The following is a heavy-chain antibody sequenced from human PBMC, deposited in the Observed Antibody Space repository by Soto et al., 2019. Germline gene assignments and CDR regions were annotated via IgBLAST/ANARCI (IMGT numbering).Heavy chain of an antibody. Sequence: QVQLVQSGAEVKKPGASVKVSCKASGYTFTSYDINWVRQATGQGLEWMGWMNPNSGNTGYAQKFQGRVTMTRNTSISTAYMELSSLRSEDTAVYYCARGRSLNRAPRHPVAADDWYYYYYYMDVWGKGTTVTVSS. J-gene: IGHJ6*03. V-gene: IGHV1-8*01. CDR2: MNPNSGNT. D-gene: IGHD6-13*01. CDR3: ARGRSLNRAPRHPVAADDWYYYYYYMDV. CDR1: GYTFTSYD.